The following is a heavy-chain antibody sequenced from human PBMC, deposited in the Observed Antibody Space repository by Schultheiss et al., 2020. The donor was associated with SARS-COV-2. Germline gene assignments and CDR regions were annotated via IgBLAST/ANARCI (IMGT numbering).Heavy chain of an antibody. J-gene: IGHJ5*02. CDR3: ARRTIAAAGTGFDP. CDR2: IYYSGST. Sequence: SETLSLTCTVSGGSISSGGYYWSWIRQPPGKGLEWIGYIYYSGSTNYNPSLKSRVTISVDTSKNQFSLKLSSVTAADTAVYYCARRTIAAAGTGFDPWGQGTLVTVSS. D-gene: IGHD6-13*01. CDR1: GGSISSGGYY. V-gene: IGHV4-61*08.